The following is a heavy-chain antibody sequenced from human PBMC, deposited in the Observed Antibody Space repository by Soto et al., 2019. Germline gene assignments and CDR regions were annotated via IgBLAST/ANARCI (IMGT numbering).Heavy chain of an antibody. CDR3: ARVAHDILTGYYNDY. CDR1: GYTFTSYG. J-gene: IGHJ4*02. D-gene: IGHD3-9*01. V-gene: IGHV1-18*01. Sequence: GASVKVSCKASGYTFTSYGISWVRQAPGQGLEWMGWISAYNGNTNYAQKLQGRVTMTTDTSTSTAYMELRSLRSDYTAVYYCARVAHDILTGYYNDYWGQGTLVTVSS. CDR2: ISAYNGNT.